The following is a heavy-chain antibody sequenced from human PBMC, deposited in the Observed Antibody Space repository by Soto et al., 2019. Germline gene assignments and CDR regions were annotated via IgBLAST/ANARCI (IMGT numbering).Heavy chain of an antibody. CDR2: IIPIFGTA. V-gene: IGHV1-69*13. CDR3: ARGNLYYYDSSGYYLLDY. CDR1: GGTFSSYA. D-gene: IGHD3-22*01. Sequence: ASVKVSCKASGGTFSSYAISWVRQAPGQGLEWMGGIIPIFGTANYAQKFQGRVTITADESTSTAYMELSSLRSEDTAVYYCARGNLYYYDSSGYYLLDYWGQGALVTVSS. J-gene: IGHJ4*02.